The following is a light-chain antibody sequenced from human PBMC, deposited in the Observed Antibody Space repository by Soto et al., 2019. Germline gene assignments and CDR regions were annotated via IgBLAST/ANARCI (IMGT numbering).Light chain of an antibody. CDR3: SSYTTVRTLA. V-gene: IGLV2-14*01. CDR1: SSDVGDYNS. J-gene: IGLJ2*01. CDR2: DVD. Sequence: QSALTQPASVSGSPGQSITISCTGTSSDVGDYNSVSWYQQHPGKAPKLLIYDVDHRPSWISSRFSGSRSGYTASLTISGLQAEDEGDYYCSSYTTVRTLAFGGGTKVTVL.